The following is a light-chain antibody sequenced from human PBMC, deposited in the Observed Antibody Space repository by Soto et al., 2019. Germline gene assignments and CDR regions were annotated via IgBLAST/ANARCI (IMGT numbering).Light chain of an antibody. Sequence: QSALTQPASVSGSPGQSITISCTGTSSEVGGYNYVSWYQQHPGKAPKLMIYDISNRPSGVSNRFSGSKSGNTASLTISGRQAEDEAEYYCSSYTSSSTLGVFGTGTKVTVL. CDR3: SSYTSSSTLGV. J-gene: IGLJ1*01. CDR2: DIS. CDR1: SSEVGGYNY. V-gene: IGLV2-14*01.